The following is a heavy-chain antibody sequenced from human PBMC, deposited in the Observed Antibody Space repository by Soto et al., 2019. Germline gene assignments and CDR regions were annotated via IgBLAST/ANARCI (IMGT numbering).Heavy chain of an antibody. D-gene: IGHD3-10*01. CDR1: GGSITNYY. V-gene: IGHV4-59*08. J-gene: IGHJ6*02. Sequence: QVQLQESGPGLVKPSETLSLTSTVSGGSITNYYCSWFRQPPGKGLEWIGYIQYNGYSAYNLSLKRRVTMSMDTSKTQFSLMLESVTATDTAVYYCARHGFGSLHGLVDVWGQGTTVIVSS. CDR2: IQYNGYS. CDR3: ARHGFGSLHGLVDV.